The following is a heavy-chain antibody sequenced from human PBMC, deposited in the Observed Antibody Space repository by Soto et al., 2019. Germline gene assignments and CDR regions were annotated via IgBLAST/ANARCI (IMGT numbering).Heavy chain of an antibody. CDR2: IIPIFGTA. CDR3: ARDSGQQQLVLIYYYGMDV. V-gene: IGHV1-69*01. J-gene: IGHJ6*02. Sequence: QVQLVQSGAEVQKPGSSVKVSCKASGGTFSSYAISWVRQAPGQGLEWMGGIIPIFGTANYAQKFQGRVTITADESTSTAYMELSSLRSEDTAVYYCARDSGQQQLVLIYYYGMDVWGQGTTVTVSS. D-gene: IGHD6-13*01. CDR1: GGTFSSYA.